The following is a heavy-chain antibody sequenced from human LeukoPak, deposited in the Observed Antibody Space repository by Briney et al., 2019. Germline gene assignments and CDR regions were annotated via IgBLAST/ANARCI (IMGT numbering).Heavy chain of an antibody. J-gene: IGHJ5*02. CDR3: ARDRIAVAGTHWFDP. CDR1: GFTFSSYG. D-gene: IGHD6-19*01. Sequence: PGGSLRLSCAASGFTFSSYGMHWVRQAPGKGLEWVAVIWYDGSNKYYADSVKGRFTISRDNSKNTLYLQMNSLRAEDTAVYYCARDRIAVAGTHWFDPWGQGTLVTVSS. CDR2: IWYDGSNK. V-gene: IGHV3-33*01.